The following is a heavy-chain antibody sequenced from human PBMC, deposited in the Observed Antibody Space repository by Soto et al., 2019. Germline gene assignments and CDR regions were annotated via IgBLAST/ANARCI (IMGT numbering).Heavy chain of an antibody. CDR1: GFTFSSYW. V-gene: IGHV3-74*01. Sequence: GGSLRLSCAASGFTFSSYWMHWVRQAPGKGLVWVSRINGDGSSTSYADSVKGRFTISRDNAKNTLYLQMNSLRAEDTDVYYCARDPYNGNDGAAFDIWGQGTMVTVSS. D-gene: IGHD1-1*01. CDR3: ARDPYNGNDGAAFDI. CDR2: INGDGSST. J-gene: IGHJ3*02.